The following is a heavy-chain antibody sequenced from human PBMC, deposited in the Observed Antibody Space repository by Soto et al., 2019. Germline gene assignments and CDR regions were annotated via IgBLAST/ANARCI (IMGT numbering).Heavy chain of an antibody. J-gene: IGHJ4*02. V-gene: IGHV3-23*01. CDR3: AKEFVPGDAAGTREYFDY. CDR2: ISGSGGST. CDR1: GFTFSSYA. D-gene: IGHD6-13*01. Sequence: EVQLLESGGGLVQPGGSLRLSCEASGFTFSSYAMSWVRQAPGKGLEWVSAISGSGGSTYYADSVKGRCTISRDNSKNTLYLQMNSLRAEDTAVYYCAKEFVPGDAAGTREYFDYWGQGTLVTVSS.